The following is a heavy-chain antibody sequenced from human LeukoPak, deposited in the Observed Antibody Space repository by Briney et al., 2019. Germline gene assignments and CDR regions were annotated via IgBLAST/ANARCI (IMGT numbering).Heavy chain of an antibody. V-gene: IGHV3-30*02. CDR3: ARGTPYYYGFDY. D-gene: IGHD3-10*01. J-gene: IGHJ4*02. CDR2: ILYDGSNK. Sequence: GGSLRLSCEASGFTFSRFWMTWVRQAPGKGLEWVAFILYDGSNKYYADSVKGRFTISRDNSKNTLYLQMNSLRAEDTAVYYCARGTPYYYGFDYWGQGTLVTVSS. CDR1: GFTFSRFW.